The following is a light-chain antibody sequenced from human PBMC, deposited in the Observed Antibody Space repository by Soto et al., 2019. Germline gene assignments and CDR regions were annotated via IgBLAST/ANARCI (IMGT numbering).Light chain of an antibody. Sequence: IVLTQSPGALSLSPGERATLSCSASQSVSSTYLAWYQQKPGQAPRLLIYGASTRATGIPARFSGSGSGTEFTLTISSLQSEDFAVYYCQQSNNWLLPFGGGTKVDIK. CDR2: GAS. V-gene: IGKV3-15*01. CDR3: QQSNNWLLP. CDR1: QSVSSTY. J-gene: IGKJ4*01.